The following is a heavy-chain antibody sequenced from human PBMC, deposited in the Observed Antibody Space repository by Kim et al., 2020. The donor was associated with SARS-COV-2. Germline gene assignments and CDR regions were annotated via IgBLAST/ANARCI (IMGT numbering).Heavy chain of an antibody. J-gene: IGHJ4*02. CDR3: ARFRAAAARNFDY. CDR1: GGSISSYY. Sequence: SETLSLTCTVSGGSISSYYWSWIRQPPGKGLEWIGYIYYSGSTNYNPSLKSRVTISVDTSKNQFSLKLSSVTAADTAVYYCARFRAAAARNFDYWGQGTLVTVSS. D-gene: IGHD6-13*01. V-gene: IGHV4-59*01. CDR2: IYYSGST.